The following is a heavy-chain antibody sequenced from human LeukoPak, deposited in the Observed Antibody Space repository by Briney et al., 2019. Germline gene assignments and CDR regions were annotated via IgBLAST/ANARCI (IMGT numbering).Heavy chain of an antibody. J-gene: IGHJ5*02. CDR3: ARGQVWEENSGTYYQLANWFDP. Sequence: GASVKVSCKASGYTFTNSDINWVRQATGQGLEWMGWMNPNNGHTGYAQKFQGRVTMTRSTSISTAYMELSSLSSEDTAVYYCARGQVWEENSGTYYQLANWFDPWGQGTLVTVSS. CDR2: MNPNNGHT. D-gene: IGHD3-10*01. CDR1: GYTFTNSD. V-gene: IGHV1-8*01.